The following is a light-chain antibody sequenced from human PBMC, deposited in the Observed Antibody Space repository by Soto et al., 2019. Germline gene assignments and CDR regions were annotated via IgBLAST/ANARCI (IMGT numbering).Light chain of an antibody. Sequence: AIRMTQSPSSLSASTGDRVTITCRASQGISSYLAWYQQKPGKAPKLLIYAASTLQSGVPSRFSGSGSGTEFTLTIRSLQPEDFATYYCKQYNSYSQTFGQGTKVDIK. CDR3: KQYNSYSQT. CDR1: QGISSY. V-gene: IGKV1-8*01. CDR2: AAS. J-gene: IGKJ1*01.